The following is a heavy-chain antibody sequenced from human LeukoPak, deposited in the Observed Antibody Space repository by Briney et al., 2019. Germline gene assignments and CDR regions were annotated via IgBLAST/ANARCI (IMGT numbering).Heavy chain of an antibody. D-gene: IGHD2-2*01. CDR1: GCTFTGYH. Sequence: ASVKVSCKASGCTFTGYHMHWVRQAPGQGLEWMGRINPNSGDTNSAQNFQGRVTMTRDTSISTAYMELSRLRSDDTAVYYCARDYCSSTSCLFDYWGQGTLVTVSS. V-gene: IGHV1-2*06. CDR3: ARDYCSSTSCLFDY. J-gene: IGHJ4*02. CDR2: INPNSGDT.